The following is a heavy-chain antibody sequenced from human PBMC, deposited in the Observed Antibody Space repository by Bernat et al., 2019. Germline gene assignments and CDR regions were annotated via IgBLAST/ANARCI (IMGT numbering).Heavy chain of an antibody. CDR3: TRQEGYGDYPDY. CDR2: IRSKANSYAT. CDR1: GFTFSGSA. Sequence: EVQLVESGGGLVQPVGSLKLSCAVSGFTFSGSAMHWVRQASGKGLEWVGRIRSKANSYATAYGAAVTGRFTMSRDDSKNTAYLQMNSLKTEDTAVYYCTRQEGYGDYPDYRGQGTLVTVSS. J-gene: IGHJ4*02. V-gene: IGHV3-73*02. D-gene: IGHD4-17*01.